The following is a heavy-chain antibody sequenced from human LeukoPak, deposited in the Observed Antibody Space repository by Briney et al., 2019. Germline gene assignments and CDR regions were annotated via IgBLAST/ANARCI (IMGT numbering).Heavy chain of an antibody. D-gene: IGHD3-22*01. CDR2: IKQDGSEK. CDR1: GFTFSSYW. J-gene: IGHJ4*02. CDR3: ARALDSYYDSSGSIVY. V-gene: IGHV3-7*02. Sequence: GGSLRLSCAASGFTFSSYWMSWVRQAPGKGLEWVANIKQDGSEKYYVDSVKGRFTISRDNAKNSLYLQMNSLRAEDTAVYYCARALDSYYDSSGSIVYWGQGTLVTVS.